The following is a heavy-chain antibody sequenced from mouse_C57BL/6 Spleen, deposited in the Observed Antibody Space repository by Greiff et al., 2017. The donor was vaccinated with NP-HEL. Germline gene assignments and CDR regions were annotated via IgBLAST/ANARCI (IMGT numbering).Heavy chain of an antibody. CDR1: GYTFTDYY. CDR2: INPNNGGT. D-gene: IGHD1-1*01. V-gene: IGHV1-26*01. J-gene: IGHJ2*01. CDR3: ARQDGRGYFDY. Sequence: EVQLQQSGPELVKPGASVKISCKASGYTFTDYYMNWVKQSHGKSLEWIGDINPNNGGTSYNQKFKGKATLTVDKSSSTAYMELRSLTSEDSAVYYCARQDGRGYFDYWGQGTTLTVSS.